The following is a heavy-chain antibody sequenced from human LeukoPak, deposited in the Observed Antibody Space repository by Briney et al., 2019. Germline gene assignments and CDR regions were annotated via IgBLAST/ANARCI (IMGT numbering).Heavy chain of an antibody. D-gene: IGHD6-6*01. CDR3: ARGPYSSSSTHLDY. J-gene: IGHJ4*02. V-gene: IGHV4-59*11. CDR2: IYYSGST. Sequence: SETLSLTCTVSGGSISSHYWSWIRQPPGKGLEWIGYIYYSGSTNYNPSLKSRVTISVDTSKNQFSLKLSSVTAADTAVYYCARGPYSSSSTHLDYWGQGTLVNVSS. CDR1: GGSISSHY.